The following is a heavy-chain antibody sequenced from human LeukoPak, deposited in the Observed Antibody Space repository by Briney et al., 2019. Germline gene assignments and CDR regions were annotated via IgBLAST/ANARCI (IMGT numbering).Heavy chain of an antibody. V-gene: IGHV3-20*04. J-gene: IGHJ4*02. CDR3: ARLFDYGDH. D-gene: IGHD3-3*01. CDR2: INGNGGRA. CDR1: GFTFDDYG. Sequence: GGSLRLSCAASGFTFDDYGMSWVRQAPGKGLEWVSGINGNGGRAVYADSVKGRFTISRDNAKNSLYLQMNSLRDEDTASYYCARLFDYGDHWGQGTLVTVSS.